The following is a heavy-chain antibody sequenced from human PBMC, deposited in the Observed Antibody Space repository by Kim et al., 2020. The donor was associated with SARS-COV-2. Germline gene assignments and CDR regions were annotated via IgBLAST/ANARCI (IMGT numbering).Heavy chain of an antibody. J-gene: IGHJ2*01. Sequence: SETLSLTCSVSGGSISSGDYYWSWIRQPPGEGLEWIGYIYYSGNTYYNASLKSRVNISVDTSKNQFSLKLSSVTAADTAVYYCARATRTGIYSSNLYVPSWYFDLWGRGALVTVSS. CDR3: ARATRTGIYSSNLYVPSWYFDL. D-gene: IGHD6-19*01. V-gene: IGHV4-30-4*01. CDR2: IYYSGNT. CDR1: GGSISSGDYY.